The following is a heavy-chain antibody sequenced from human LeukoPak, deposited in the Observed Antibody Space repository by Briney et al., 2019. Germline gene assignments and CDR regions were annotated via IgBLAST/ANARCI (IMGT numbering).Heavy chain of an antibody. CDR1: GGSISSYY. CDR2: IYYSGST. D-gene: IGHD3/OR15-3a*01. CDR3: ARSPAWDWAFDI. J-gene: IGHJ3*02. Sequence: PSETLSLTCTVSGGSISSYYWSWIRQPPGKGLEWIGYIYYSGSTNYNPSLKSRVTISVDTSKNQFSLKLSSVTAADTAVYYCARSPAWDWAFDIWGQGTMVTVFS. V-gene: IGHV4-59*01.